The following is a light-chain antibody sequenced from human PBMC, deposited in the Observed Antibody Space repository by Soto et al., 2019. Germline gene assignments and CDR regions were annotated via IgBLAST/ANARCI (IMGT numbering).Light chain of an antibody. CDR3: QRYNDWPLT. V-gene: IGKV3-15*01. CDR1: QSVSSS. J-gene: IGKJ4*01. CDR2: NAV. Sequence: EIVLTQSPGTLSLSPGERATLSCRASQSVSSSYNAVTRATGVPARFSGSGSGTDFTLTINSLQSEDFAVYYCQRYNDWPLTFGGGTKVDIK.